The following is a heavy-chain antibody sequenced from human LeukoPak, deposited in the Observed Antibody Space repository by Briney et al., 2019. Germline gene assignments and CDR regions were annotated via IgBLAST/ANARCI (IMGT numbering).Heavy chain of an antibody. CDR2: IKSKTDGETT. CDR3: VTALTHVFDY. D-gene: IGHD3-9*01. J-gene: IGHJ4*02. Sequence: PGGSLRLSCAASGFTFSNAWMTWVRQAPGRGLEWVGRIKSKTDGETTEYAASVKGRFTISRDDSENTLHLQMNSLKTEDTAVYYCVTALTHVFDYWGQGTLVTVSS. V-gene: IGHV3-15*01. CDR1: GFTFSNAW.